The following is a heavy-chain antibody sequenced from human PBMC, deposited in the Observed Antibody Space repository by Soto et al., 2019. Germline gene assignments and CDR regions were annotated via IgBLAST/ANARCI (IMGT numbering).Heavy chain of an antibody. Sequence: EVQLVESGGGLVQPGGSLRLSCAASGFTFSSYSMNWVRQAPGKGLEWVSYISSSSSTIYYADSVKGRFTISRDNAKKALYLKMNSLSVENTAVYDCARYRYCSGGSCLYLDVRGKGTTFTVSS. V-gene: IGHV3-48*01. CDR2: ISSSSSTI. CDR1: GFTFSSYS. CDR3: ARYRYCSGGSCLYLDV. J-gene: IGHJ6*03. D-gene: IGHD2-15*01.